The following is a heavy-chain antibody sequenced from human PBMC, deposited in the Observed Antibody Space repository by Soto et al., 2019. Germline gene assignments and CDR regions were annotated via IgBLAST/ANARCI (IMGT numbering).Heavy chain of an antibody. CDR2: IDPSDSYT. J-gene: IGHJ4*02. V-gene: IGHV5-10-1*01. CDR1: GSSFTSYW. CDR3: ARQRNYYDSSGYYDYFDY. Sequence: ESLKISCKGSGSSFTSYWISWVRQMPGKGLEWMGRIDPSDSYTNYSPSFQGHVTISADKSISTAYLQWSSLKASDTAMYYCARQRNYYDSSGYYDYFDYWGQGTLVTVSS. D-gene: IGHD3-22*01.